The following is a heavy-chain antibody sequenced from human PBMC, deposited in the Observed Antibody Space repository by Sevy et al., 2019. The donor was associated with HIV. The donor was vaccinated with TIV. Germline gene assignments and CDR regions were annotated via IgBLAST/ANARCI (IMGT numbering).Heavy chain of an antibody. CDR2: VNWNGRST. Sequence: GGSLRLSCATSGFNFDDYAMSWVRQAPGKGLEWVSGVNWNGRSTAYADSLRGRFTITRNTAKKSVLLQMNSLRAEATALFYGAGAHRDGEGNYYQYYCYAMDVWGQGTTVTVSS. D-gene: IGHD3-10*01. CDR1: GFNFDDYA. CDR3: AGAHRDGEGNYYQYYCYAMDV. J-gene: IGHJ6*02. V-gene: IGHV3-20*04.